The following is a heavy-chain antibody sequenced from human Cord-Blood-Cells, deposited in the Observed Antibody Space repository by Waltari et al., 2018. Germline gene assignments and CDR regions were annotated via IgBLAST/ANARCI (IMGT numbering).Heavy chain of an antibody. D-gene: IGHD3-16*01. V-gene: IGHV1-3*01. J-gene: IGHJ3*02. CDR3: AREGDLGAFDI. CDR2: INAGNGNT. Sequence: QVQLVQSGAEVKKPGASVKGSCKASGYTFTSYAMHWVRQAPGQRLEWMGWINAGNGNTKYSQKFQGRVTITRDTSASTAYMELSSLRSEDTAVYYCAREGDLGAFDIWGQGTMVTVSS. CDR1: GYTFTSYA.